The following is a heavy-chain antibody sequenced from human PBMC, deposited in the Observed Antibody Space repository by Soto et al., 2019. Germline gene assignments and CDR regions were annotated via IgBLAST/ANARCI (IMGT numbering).Heavy chain of an antibody. J-gene: IGHJ5*02. D-gene: IGHD3-10*01. CDR2: MNPGSGDT. Sequence: ASVKVSRKASGYTFTNNDVSWVRQATGQGLEWMGWMNPGSGDTGYAQKFQGRVTMARDISTATAYMELSSLTSEDTAIYYCARMASFGSLNWFDPWGQGTLVTVSS. CDR3: ARMASFGSLNWFDP. V-gene: IGHV1-8*01. CDR1: GYTFTNND.